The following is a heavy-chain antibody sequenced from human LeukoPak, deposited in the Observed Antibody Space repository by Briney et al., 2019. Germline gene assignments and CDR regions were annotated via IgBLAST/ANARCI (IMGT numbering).Heavy chain of an antibody. CDR1: GYSFINYW. CDR3: ARGGRLRWPWDAFDI. Sequence: GESLKISCKGSGYSFINYWIGWVRQMPGKGLEWMGIIYPGDSNTRYSPSFQGQVTISADKSISFVYLQWSSLKASDTAIYYCARGGRLRWPWDAFDIWGQGTVVTVSS. J-gene: IGHJ3*02. V-gene: IGHV5-51*01. CDR2: IYPGDSNT. D-gene: IGHD4-23*01.